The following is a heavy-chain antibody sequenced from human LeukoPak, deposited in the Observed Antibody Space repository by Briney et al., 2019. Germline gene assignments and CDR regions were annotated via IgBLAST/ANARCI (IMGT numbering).Heavy chain of an antibody. CDR1: GYTFTSYD. J-gene: IGHJ4*02. V-gene: IGHV1-8*03. CDR2: MNPNSGNT. CDR3: ARGLRSLRFLEWSPGDFDY. Sequence: ASVKVSCKASGYTFTSYDINWVRQATGQGLEWMGWMNPNSGNTGYAQKFQGRVTITRNTSISTAYMELSSLRSEDTAVYYCARGLRSLRFLEWSPGDFDYWGQGTLVTVSS. D-gene: IGHD3-3*01.